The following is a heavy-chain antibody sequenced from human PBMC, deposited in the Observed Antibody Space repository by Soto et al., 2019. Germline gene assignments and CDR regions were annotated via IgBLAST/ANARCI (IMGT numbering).Heavy chain of an antibody. V-gene: IGHV4-61*03. CDR2: IYSSGTT. CDR1: GATVSRGDCF. Sequence: SETLSLTCTVSGATVSRGDCFWTWIRQPPGKGLEWIGYIYSSGTTNYNPALKSRVTISLDTSRSYFSLKLSSVTAADTAVYYCARYSYYDFWSGYYSQRDYYYGMDVWGQGTTVTVSS. D-gene: IGHD3-3*01. CDR3: ARYSYYDFWSGYYSQRDYYYGMDV. J-gene: IGHJ6*02.